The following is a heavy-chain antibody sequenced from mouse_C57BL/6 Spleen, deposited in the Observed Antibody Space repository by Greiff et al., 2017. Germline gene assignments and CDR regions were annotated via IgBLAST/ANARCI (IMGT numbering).Heavy chain of an antibody. V-gene: IGHV3-6*01. CDR3: AVNYYGSSYDY. Sequence: EVQLQESGPGLVKPSQSLSLTCSVTGYSITSGYYWNWIRQFPGNKLEWMGYISYDGSNNYNPSLKNRISITRDTSKNQFFLKLNSVTTEDTATYYGAVNYYGSSYDYWGQGTTLTVSS. CDR1: GYSITSGYY. CDR2: ISYDGSN. D-gene: IGHD1-1*01. J-gene: IGHJ2*01.